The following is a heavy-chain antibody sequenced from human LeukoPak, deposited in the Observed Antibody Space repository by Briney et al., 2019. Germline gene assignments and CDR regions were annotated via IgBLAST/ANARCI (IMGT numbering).Heavy chain of an antibody. D-gene: IGHD2-21*01. Sequence: ASVKVSCKASGYTFTSYGISWVRQAPGQGLEWMGWISAYNGNTNYAQKLQGRVTMTTDTSTSTAYMELRSLRSDDTAVYYCARDLLAIRVAPPQFSYYYYMDVWGKGTTVTVSS. V-gene: IGHV1-18*01. J-gene: IGHJ6*03. CDR3: ARDLLAIRVAPPQFSYYYYMDV. CDR1: GYTFTSYG. CDR2: ISAYNGNT.